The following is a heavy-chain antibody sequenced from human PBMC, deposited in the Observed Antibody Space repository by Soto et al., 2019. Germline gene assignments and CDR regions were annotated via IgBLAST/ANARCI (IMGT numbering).Heavy chain of an antibody. D-gene: IGHD5-18*01. CDR3: ARVRSTDTIDY. CDR2: IYYSGST. V-gene: IGHV4-59*01. CDR1: GGSISSYY. J-gene: IGHJ4*02. Sequence: QQHKIGPRTWKASETLSLTCTVSGGSISSYYWSWIRQPPGKGLEWIGYIYYSGSTNYNPSLKSRVTISVDTSKNQFSLKLSSVTAADTAVYYCARVRSTDTIDYWGQGTLVTVSS.